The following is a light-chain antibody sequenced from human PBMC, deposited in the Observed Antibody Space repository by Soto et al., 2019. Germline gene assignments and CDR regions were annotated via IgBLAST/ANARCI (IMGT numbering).Light chain of an antibody. CDR3: QQLNSYPAP. CDR1: QGISSY. CDR2: AAS. J-gene: IGKJ3*01. Sequence: DIQLTQSPSFLSASVGDRVTITCRASQGISSYLAWYQQKPGKAPKLLIYAASTLQGGVPSRFSGSGSGTEFTLTISSLQPEDFATYYCQQLNSYPAPFGPRTKVDIK. V-gene: IGKV1-9*01.